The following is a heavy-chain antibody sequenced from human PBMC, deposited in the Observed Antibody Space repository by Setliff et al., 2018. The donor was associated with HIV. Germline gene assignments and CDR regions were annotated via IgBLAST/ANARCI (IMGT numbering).Heavy chain of an antibody. CDR2: ISAYNGHT. CDR3: ARALGDFWGWELLDGHYYMDV. D-gene: IGHD1-26*01. J-gene: IGHJ6*03. CDR1: GYIFNSYG. Sequence: ASVKVSCKASGYIFNSYGISWVRQAPGQGLEWMGWISAYNGHTNYAQNLQGRVTMTTDTSTSTAYMELRSLRSDDTAVYYCARALGDFWGWELLDGHYYMDVWGKGTTVTAP. V-gene: IGHV1-18*01.